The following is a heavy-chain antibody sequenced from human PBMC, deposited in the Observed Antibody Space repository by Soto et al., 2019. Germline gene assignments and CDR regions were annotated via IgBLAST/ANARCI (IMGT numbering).Heavy chain of an antibody. Sequence: PSETLSLTCTVSGGSISSYYWSWIRQPPGKGLEWLAFIHNGQTTNYNPSLVGRVSVSVDTSKNQLSLNLNSVTAADTAVYYCARTVSGGFDYWGQGILVTVSS. CDR2: IHNGQTT. J-gene: IGHJ4*01. CDR1: GGSISSYY. V-gene: IGHV4-59*01. CDR3: ARTVSGGFDY.